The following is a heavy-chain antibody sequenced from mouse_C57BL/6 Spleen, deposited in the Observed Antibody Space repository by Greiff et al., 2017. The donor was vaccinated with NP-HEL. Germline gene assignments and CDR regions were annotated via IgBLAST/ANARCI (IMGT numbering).Heavy chain of an antibody. CDR2: INPRNGGT. Sequence: QVQLQQPGTELVKPGASVKLSCKASGYTFTSYWMPWVKQRPGQGLEWIGNINPRNGGTNYNEKFKSKATLTVDNSSSTAYMQLSSLTSEDSAVYYCARSNITTVVEEGFAYWGQGTLVTVSA. CDR1: GYTFTSYW. J-gene: IGHJ3*01. D-gene: IGHD1-1*01. CDR3: ARSNITTVVEEGFAY. V-gene: IGHV1-53*01.